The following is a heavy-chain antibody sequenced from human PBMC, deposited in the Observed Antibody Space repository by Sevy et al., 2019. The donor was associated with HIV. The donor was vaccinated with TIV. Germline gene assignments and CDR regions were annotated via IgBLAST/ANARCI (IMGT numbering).Heavy chain of an antibody. D-gene: IGHD3-16*01. V-gene: IGHV4-39*02. CDR1: GGSVRSTTFY. J-gene: IGHJ4*02. CDR2: ISYTGTS. CDR3: ARDGMITTFDN. Sequence: SETLSLTCIVSGGSVRSTTFYWGWIRQSPGRGLEWIGSISYTGTSYYNPSLKSRVTISLDTSKNQFSLHLTSVTAADTAVYYRARDGMITTFDNWGQGTLVTVSS.